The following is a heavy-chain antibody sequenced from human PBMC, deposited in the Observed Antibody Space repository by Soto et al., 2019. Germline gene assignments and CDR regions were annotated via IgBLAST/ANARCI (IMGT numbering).Heavy chain of an antibody. CDR1: GFTISSYV. V-gene: IGHV3-30-3*01. CDR3: AREAGTTRYYGMDV. D-gene: IGHD1-7*01. Sequence: GGSLRLSCAASGFTISSYVMHWVRQAPGKGLEWVALISYDGSNKYYGDSVKGRFTISRDNSKNTLYLQMNSLRAEDTAVYYCAREAGTTRYYGMDVWGQGT. J-gene: IGHJ6*02. CDR2: ISYDGSNK.